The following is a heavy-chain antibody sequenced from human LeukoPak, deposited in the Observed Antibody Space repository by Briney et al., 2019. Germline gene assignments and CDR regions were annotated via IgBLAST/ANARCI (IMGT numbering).Heavy chain of an antibody. J-gene: IGHJ4*02. CDR3: ARGISSAFDY. CDR2: VGASIINT. D-gene: IGHD3-3*02. V-gene: IGHV3-23*01. CDR1: GLTFSSYA. Sequence: GGSLRLSCATSGLTFSSYAMSWVRQAPGKGLEWVSTVGASIINTYYADSVKGRFTISRDSSKNTLYLQMSSLRAEDTAIYYCARGISSAFDYWGQGTLVTVSS.